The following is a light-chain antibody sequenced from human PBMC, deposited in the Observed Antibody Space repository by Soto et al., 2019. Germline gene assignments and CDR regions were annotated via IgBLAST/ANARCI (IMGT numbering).Light chain of an antibody. J-gene: IGLJ1*01. V-gene: IGLV2-14*03. CDR2: EVS. CDR3: SSYTSTTTRV. Sequence: QSVLTQPASVSGSPGQSITISCTGTSSDVGGYNYVSWYQQHPGKGPKLMIYEVSNRPSGVSNRFFGSKSGNTATLTISGLQAEDEADYYCSSYTSTTTRVFGTGTKLTVL. CDR1: SSDVGGYNY.